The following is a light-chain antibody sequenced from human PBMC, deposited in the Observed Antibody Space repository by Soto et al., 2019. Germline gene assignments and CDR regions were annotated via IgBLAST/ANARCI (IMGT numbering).Light chain of an antibody. V-gene: IGKV3-20*01. Sequence: EIVLTQSPGTLSLSPWERATLSCRASQSVSNNYLAWYQPKPGKAPRLLIYGASNRATGIPDRLSGSGSGTDFTLPIRRLEPEDFAVYYCQQYGSSGTFGQGTKVDIK. CDR1: QSVSNNY. CDR3: QQYGSSGT. J-gene: IGKJ1*01. CDR2: GAS.